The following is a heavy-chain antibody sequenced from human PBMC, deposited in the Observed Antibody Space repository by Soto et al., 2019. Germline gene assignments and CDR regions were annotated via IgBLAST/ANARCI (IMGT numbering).Heavy chain of an antibody. V-gene: IGHV3-74*01. CDR3: ARGDKGGFDL. D-gene: IGHD2-21*02. CDR2: IHSDGSST. CDR1: GFTFNYYW. Sequence: EVQLVESEGGLVQRGGSLRLSCAASGFTFNYYWMHWVRQAPGQGLVWVSHIHSDGSSTTYADSVQGRFTISRDNAKNTLYLQMNSLRAEDTAVYYCARGDKGGFDLWGQGTTVTVSS. J-gene: IGHJ3*01.